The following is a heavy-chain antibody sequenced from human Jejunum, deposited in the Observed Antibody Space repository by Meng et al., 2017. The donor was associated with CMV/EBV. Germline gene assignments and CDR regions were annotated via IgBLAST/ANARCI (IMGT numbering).Heavy chain of an antibody. D-gene: IGHD2-2*01. CDR3: AKSKWACSSTSCYAVDV. CDR2: INPNTGDT. Sequence: VTGYHIYWIRQAPGQGLECMGWINPNTGDTNYAQKFQDTVTMTRDTSVSTAYMELSRLRSDDTAIYYCAKSKWACSSTSCYAVDVWGQGTLVTVSS. V-gene: IGHV1-2*02. CDR1: VTGYH. J-gene: IGHJ3*01.